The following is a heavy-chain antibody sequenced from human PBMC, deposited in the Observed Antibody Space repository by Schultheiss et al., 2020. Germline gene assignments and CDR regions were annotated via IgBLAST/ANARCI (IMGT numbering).Heavy chain of an antibody. CDR1: GFTFNINA. Sequence: GGSLRLSCATSGFTFNINAMSWVRQAPGKGLEWVSGISGSGGSTYYADSVKGRFAISRDNSMNTLYLQMNSLRAEDTAVYYCARECCWILFEQWGQGTQVTAAS. CDR3: ARECCWILFEQ. CDR2: ISGSGGST. V-gene: IGHV3-23*01. D-gene: IGHD2-2*03. J-gene: IGHJ4*02.